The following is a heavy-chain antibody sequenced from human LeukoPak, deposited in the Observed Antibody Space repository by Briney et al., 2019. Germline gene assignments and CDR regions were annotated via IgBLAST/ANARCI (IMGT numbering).Heavy chain of an antibody. J-gene: IGHJ3*02. V-gene: IGHV3-30-3*01. CDR3: ARAPVVAAIRTHFDI. CDR1: GFTLSSYA. D-gene: IGHD2-15*01. CDR2: ISYDGSNK. Sequence: GRSLRLSCAASGFTLSSYAMHWVRQAPGKGLEWVAVISYDGSNKYYADSVKGRFTISRDNSKNTLYLQMNSLRAEDTAVYYCARAPVVAAIRTHFDIWGQGTMVTVSS.